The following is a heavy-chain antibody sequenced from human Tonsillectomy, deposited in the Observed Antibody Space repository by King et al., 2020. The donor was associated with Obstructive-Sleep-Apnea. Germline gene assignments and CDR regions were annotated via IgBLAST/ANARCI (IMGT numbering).Heavy chain of an antibody. D-gene: IGHD1-26*01. CDR2: IKTKTDGGAT. CDR3: TTPHIVGATIGSY. Sequence: VQLVESGGDLVKPGGSLTLSCAASGFTFSNAWMNWVRQATGKGLEWVGRIKTKTDGGATDYTAPVKGRFTISRDDSKNTRYLQMNSLTIEDTAVYYCTTPHIVGATIGSYWGQGTLVTVSS. CDR1: GFTFSNAW. V-gene: IGHV3-15*01. J-gene: IGHJ4*02.